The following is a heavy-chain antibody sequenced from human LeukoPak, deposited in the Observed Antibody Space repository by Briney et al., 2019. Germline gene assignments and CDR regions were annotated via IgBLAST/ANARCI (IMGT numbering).Heavy chain of an antibody. CDR2: IKQDGNEK. V-gene: IGHV3-7*03. CDR3: AKSVWIYYMDV. Sequence: GGSLRLSCAASGFTFSSYWMSWVRQAPGKGLEWVANIKQDGNEKYYVDSVKGRFTISRDNAKNSLYLQMSSLRAEDTAVYYCAKSVWIYYMDVWGKGTTVTVSS. J-gene: IGHJ6*03. CDR1: GFTFSSYW. D-gene: IGHD1-14*01.